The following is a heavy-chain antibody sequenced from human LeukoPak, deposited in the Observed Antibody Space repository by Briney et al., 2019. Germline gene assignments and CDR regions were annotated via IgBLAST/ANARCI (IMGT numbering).Heavy chain of an antibody. CDR2: IYYSGST. D-gene: IGHD3-9*01. Sequence: SETLSLTCTVSGGSISSYYWSWIRQPPGKGLEWIGYIYYSGSTNYNPSLKGRVTISVDTSKNQFSLKLSSVTAADTAVYYCARSLTGAFDIWGQGAMVTVSS. J-gene: IGHJ3*02. CDR1: GGSISSYY. V-gene: IGHV4-59*08. CDR3: ARSLTGAFDI.